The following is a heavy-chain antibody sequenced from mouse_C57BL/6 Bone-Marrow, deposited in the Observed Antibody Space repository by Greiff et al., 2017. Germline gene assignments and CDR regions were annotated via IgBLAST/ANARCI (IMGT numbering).Heavy chain of an antibody. D-gene: IGHD2-5*01. V-gene: IGHV2-5*01. CDR3: AKDSNRYAMDY. Sequence: VPGVASGPGLVQPSQRLSITCTVSGFSLTSSGVHWVRQSPGKGLEWLGVIWRGGSTDYYAAFMSRLSITKDNSKSQVFCRMNSLQADDTSIYYCAKDSNRYAMDYWGQGTSVTVSA. J-gene: IGHJ4*01. CDR2: IWRGGST. CDR1: GFSLTSSG.